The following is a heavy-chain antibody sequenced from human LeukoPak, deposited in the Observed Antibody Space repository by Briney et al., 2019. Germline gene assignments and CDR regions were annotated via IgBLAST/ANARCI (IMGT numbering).Heavy chain of an antibody. CDR2: IYYSGST. D-gene: IGHD1-1*01. CDR3: ARDFDERTGGY. J-gene: IGHJ4*02. CDR1: GGSISRYS. V-gene: IGHV4-59*12. Sequence: PSETLSLTYTVSGGSISRYSWSWIRQPPGKGLECIGYIYYSGSTNYNPSLKSRVTISVDTSKNQFSLKLSSVTAADTAVYYCARDFDERTGGYWGQGTLVTVSS.